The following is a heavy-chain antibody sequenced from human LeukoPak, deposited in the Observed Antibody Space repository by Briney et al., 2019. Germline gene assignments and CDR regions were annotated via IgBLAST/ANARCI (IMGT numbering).Heavy chain of an antibody. CDR3: ARGAWAPAAAGTIYYYYGMDV. V-gene: IGHV3-33*01. CDR2: IWYDGSNK. Sequence: PGGSLRVSCAASGFTFSSYGMRWVRQAPGKGLEWVAVIWYDGSNKYYADSVKGRFTISRDNSKNTLYLQMNSLRAEDTAVYYCARGAWAPAAAGTIYYYYGMDVWGQGTTVTVSS. CDR1: GFTFSSYG. J-gene: IGHJ6*02. D-gene: IGHD6-13*01.